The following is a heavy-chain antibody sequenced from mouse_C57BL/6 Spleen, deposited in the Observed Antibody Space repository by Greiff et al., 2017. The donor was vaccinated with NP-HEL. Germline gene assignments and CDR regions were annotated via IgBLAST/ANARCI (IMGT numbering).Heavy chain of an antibody. CDR2: IYPGDGDT. CDR1: GYAFSSSW. CDR3: ARDYYGSSYPHFDY. D-gene: IGHD1-1*01. V-gene: IGHV1-82*01. J-gene: IGHJ2*01. Sequence: VKLVESGPELVKPGASVKISCKASGYAFSSSWMNWVKQRPGKGLEWIGRIYPGDGDTNYNGKFKGKATLTADKSSSTAYMQLSSLTSEDSAVYFCARDYYGSSYPHFDYWGQGTTLTVSS.